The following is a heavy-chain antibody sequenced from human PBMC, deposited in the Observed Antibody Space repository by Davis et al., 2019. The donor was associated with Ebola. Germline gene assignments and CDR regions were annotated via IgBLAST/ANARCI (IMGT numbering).Heavy chain of an antibody. CDR3: AGYSSSSSDLYYYYGMDV. J-gene: IGHJ6*02. CDR2: IYHSGST. D-gene: IGHD6-6*01. V-gene: IGHV4-4*02. CDR1: GGSISSSNW. Sequence: MPSETLSLTCAVSGGSISSSNWWSWVRQPPGKGLEWIGEIYHSGSTNYNPSLKSRVTISVDKSKNQFSLKLSSVTAADTAVYYCAGYSSSSSDLYYYYGMDVWGQGATVTVSS.